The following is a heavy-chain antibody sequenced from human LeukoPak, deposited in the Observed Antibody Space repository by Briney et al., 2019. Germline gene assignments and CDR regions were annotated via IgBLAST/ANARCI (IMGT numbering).Heavy chain of an antibody. D-gene: IGHD2-2*01. CDR1: GGSISSYY. Sequence: RSETLSLTCTVSGGSISSYYWSWIRQPAGKGLEWIGRIYTSGSTNYNPTLKSRVTMSVDTSKNQFSLKQSSVTAADTAVYYCARRRVSTSLDYWGQGTLVTVSS. J-gene: IGHJ4*02. V-gene: IGHV4-4*07. CDR2: IYTSGST. CDR3: ARRRVSTSLDY.